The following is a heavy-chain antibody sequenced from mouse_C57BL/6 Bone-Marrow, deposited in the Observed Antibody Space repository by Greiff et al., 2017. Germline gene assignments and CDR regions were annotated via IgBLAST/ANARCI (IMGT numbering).Heavy chain of an antibody. Sequence: QVQLLQSGAELARPGASVKLSCTASGYTFTSYGISWVKQRTGQGLEWIGEIYPRSGNTYYNEKFKGKATLTADKSSSTAYMKLRSLTSEDYAVDFCEVRREYYYDMDDWGKGTSVTVSS. D-gene: IGHD2-14*01. J-gene: IGHJ4*01. CDR1: GYTFTSYG. CDR3: EVRREYYYDMDD. V-gene: IGHV1-81*01. CDR2: IYPRSGNT.